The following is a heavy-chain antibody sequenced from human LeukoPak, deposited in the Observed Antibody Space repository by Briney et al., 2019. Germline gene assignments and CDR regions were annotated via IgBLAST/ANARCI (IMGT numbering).Heavy chain of an antibody. CDR3: VRISTLVAGADY. V-gene: IGHV3-7*01. J-gene: IGHJ4*02. CDR1: GFSFSTSW. Sequence: PGGSLRLSCGASGFSFSTSWMSWVRQAPGKGLEWVANINRDGSEKYYVDSVKGRFTISRDNTKNLLLLQMDSLRPEDTAVYYCVRISTLVAGADYWGRGTLVTVSS. D-gene: IGHD5-12*01. CDR2: INRDGSEK.